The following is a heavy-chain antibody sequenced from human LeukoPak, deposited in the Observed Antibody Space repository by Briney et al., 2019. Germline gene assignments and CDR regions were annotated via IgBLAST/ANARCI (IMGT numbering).Heavy chain of an antibody. J-gene: IGHJ4*02. D-gene: IGHD5-24*01. CDR1: GYTFTSYG. CDR3: ARDRPVGDGYNGFDY. Sequence: ASVKVSCKASGYTFTSYGISWVRQAPGQGLEWMGWISAYNGNTNYAQKLQDRVTMTTDTSTSTAYMELRSLRSDDTAVYYCARDRPVGDGYNGFDYWGQGTLVTVSS. V-gene: IGHV1-18*01. CDR2: ISAYNGNT.